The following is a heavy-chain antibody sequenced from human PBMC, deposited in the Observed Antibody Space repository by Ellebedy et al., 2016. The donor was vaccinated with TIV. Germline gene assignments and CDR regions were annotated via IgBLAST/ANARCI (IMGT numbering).Heavy chain of an antibody. Sequence: SETLSLXXTVSGGSISGYYWSWIRQPPGKGLEWIGEINHSGSTYYNPSLKSRVTISVDTSKNQFSLKLSSVTAADTAVYYCARDWGGGYYDYWGQGTLVTVSS. D-gene: IGHD2-15*01. CDR2: INHSGST. J-gene: IGHJ4*02. CDR1: GGSISGYY. V-gene: IGHV4-34*01. CDR3: ARDWGGGYYDY.